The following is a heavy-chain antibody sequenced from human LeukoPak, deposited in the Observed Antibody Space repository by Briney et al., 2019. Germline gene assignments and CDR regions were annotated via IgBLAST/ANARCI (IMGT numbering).Heavy chain of an antibody. J-gene: IGHJ4*02. CDR2: ISGCGGST. V-gene: IGHV3-23*01. D-gene: IGHD4-17*01. CDR1: GFTFSSYS. Sequence: GGSLRLSCAASGFTFSSYSMNWVRQAPGKGLGWVSAISGCGGSTYYADSVKGRFTISRDNSKNTLYLQMNSLRAEDTAVYYCAKEKYGDLDYWGQGTLVTVSS. CDR3: AKEKYGDLDY.